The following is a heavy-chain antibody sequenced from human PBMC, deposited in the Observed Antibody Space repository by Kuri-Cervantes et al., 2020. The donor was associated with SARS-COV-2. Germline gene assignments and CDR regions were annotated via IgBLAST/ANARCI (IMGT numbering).Heavy chain of an antibody. J-gene: IGHJ4*02. V-gene: IGHV3-21*01. CDR2: ITRSSSYI. CDR3: ARAPRGGYYDSSDHFDY. CDR1: GFTFSSYS. Sequence: GESLKISCAASGFTFSSYSMNWVRQAPGKGLEWVSSITRSSSYIYYADSVKGRFTISRDNAKNSLYLQMNSLRAEDTAVYYCARAPRGGYYDSSDHFDYWGQGTLVTVSS. D-gene: IGHD3-22*01.